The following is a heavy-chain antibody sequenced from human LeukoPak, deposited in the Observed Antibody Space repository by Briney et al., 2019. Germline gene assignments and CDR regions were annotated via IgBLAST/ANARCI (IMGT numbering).Heavy chain of an antibody. D-gene: IGHD6-13*01. CDR3: ARESMGIAAAGYFDY. J-gene: IGHJ4*02. CDR1: GYTFTGYY. Sequence: ASVKVSCKASGYTFTGYYMHWVRPAPGQGLEWMGWINPNSGGTNYAQKFQGRVTMTRDTSISTAYMELSRLRSDDAAVYYCARESMGIAAAGYFDYWGQGTLVTVSS. V-gene: IGHV1-2*02. CDR2: INPNSGGT.